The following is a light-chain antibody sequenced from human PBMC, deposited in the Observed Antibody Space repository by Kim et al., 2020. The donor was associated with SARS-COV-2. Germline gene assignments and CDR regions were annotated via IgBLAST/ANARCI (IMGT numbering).Light chain of an antibody. V-gene: IGKV1-33*01. CDR3: QQYDDLLLT. CDR1: QYISNS. CDR2: DAS. Sequence: DIQMTQSPSSLSASVGDRVTITCQASQYISNSLNWFQHKPGNAPKLLIYDASNLETGVPSRFSRSGSGTDFTFTISSLQPEDIATYYCQQYDDLLLTFGGGTKVDIK. J-gene: IGKJ4*01.